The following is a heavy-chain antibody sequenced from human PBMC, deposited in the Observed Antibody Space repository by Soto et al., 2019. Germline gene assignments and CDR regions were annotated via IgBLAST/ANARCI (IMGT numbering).Heavy chain of an antibody. D-gene: IGHD2-15*01. Sequence: EMQVVESGGGLVQPGGSLRLSCAASGFTLISYWMAWARQAPGKGLEWVGNIKEDGSESYFVDSVKGRFTISRDNARNLLHLKMNSVRDEDTAMYYCVRHGGRGGTNTFWGRGTMVTVSS. CDR2: IKEDGSES. CDR3: VRHGGRGGTNTF. V-gene: IGHV3-7*04. J-gene: IGHJ3*01. CDR1: GFTLISYW.